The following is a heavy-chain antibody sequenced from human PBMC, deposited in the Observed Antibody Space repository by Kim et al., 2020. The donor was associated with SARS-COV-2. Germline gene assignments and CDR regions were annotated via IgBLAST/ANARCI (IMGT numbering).Heavy chain of an antibody. J-gene: IGHJ4*02. Sequence: NPSLKSRVTISVDTSKNQFSLKLSSGTAADTAVYYCARGDSGSYWGYFDYWGQGTLVTVSS. D-gene: IGHD1-26*01. CDR3: ARGDSGSYWGYFDY. V-gene: IGHV4-59*09.